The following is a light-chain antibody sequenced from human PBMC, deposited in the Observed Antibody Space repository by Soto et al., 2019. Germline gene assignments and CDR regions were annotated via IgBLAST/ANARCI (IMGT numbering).Light chain of an antibody. CDR3: QQYGSSPVT. CDR1: QSVTSSY. J-gene: IGKJ1*01. CDR2: GAS. V-gene: IGKV3-20*01. Sequence: EIVLTQSPGTLSSSPGERATLSCRASQSVTSSYLAWYQQKPGQAPRLLIYGASSRATGIPDRFSGSGSGTDFTLTISRLEPEDFAVYYCQQYGSSPVTFGQGTKVEIK.